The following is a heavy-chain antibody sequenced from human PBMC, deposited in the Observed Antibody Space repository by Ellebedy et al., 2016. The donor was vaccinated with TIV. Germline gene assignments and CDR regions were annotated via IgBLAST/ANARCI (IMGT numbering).Heavy chain of an antibody. CDR1: GFTFSSYA. V-gene: IGHV3-23*01. CDR2: ISGSGGST. J-gene: IGHJ3*02. CDR3: ANPPYGDYGLDAFDI. D-gene: IGHD4-17*01. Sequence: GGSLRLSXAASGFTFSSYAMSWVRQAPGKGLEWVSAISGSGGSTYYADSVKGRFTISRDNSKNTLYLQMNSLRAEDTAVYYCANPPYGDYGLDAFDIWGQGTMVTVSS.